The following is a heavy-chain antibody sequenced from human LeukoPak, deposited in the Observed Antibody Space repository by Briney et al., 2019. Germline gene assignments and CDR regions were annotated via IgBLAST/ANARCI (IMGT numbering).Heavy chain of an antibody. CDR2: IGGGGVFT. J-gene: IGHJ5*02. D-gene: IGHD1-26*01. V-gene: IGHV3-23*01. Sequence: PGGSLRLSCAASGFTFSNYGMTWVRQAPGKGLEWVSGIGGGGVFTYYADSVTGRFTISRDNSKNTLYLQMNSLRVEDTAVYYCAKDTGRTSGTYDHWGQGTLVTVSS. CDR3: AKDTGRTSGTYDH. CDR1: GFTFSNYG.